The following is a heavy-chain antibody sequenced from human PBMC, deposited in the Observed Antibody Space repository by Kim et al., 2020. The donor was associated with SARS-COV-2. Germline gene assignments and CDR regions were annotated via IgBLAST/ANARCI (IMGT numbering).Heavy chain of an antibody. V-gene: IGHV3-21*01. CDR2: ISSSSYI. Sequence: GGSLRLSCAASGFTFSSYSMNWVRQAPGKGLEWVSSISSSSYIYYAASVKGRFTISRDNAKNSLYRQMNSLRAEDTAVYYCARPPPGPKNSLLWFGEWSMDVWGQGTTVTVSS. D-gene: IGHD3-10*01. CDR3: ARPPPGPKNSLLWFGEWSMDV. J-gene: IGHJ6*02. CDR1: GFTFSSYS.